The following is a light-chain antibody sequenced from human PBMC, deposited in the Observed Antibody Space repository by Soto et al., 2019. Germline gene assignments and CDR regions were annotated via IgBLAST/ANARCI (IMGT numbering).Light chain of an antibody. CDR2: GNS. J-gene: IGLJ1*01. CDR3: QSYDSSLSGSPLYV. CDR1: SSNIGAGYD. V-gene: IGLV1-40*01. Sequence: QSVLTQPPPVSGAPGQRVTISCTGSSSNIGAGYDVHWYQQLPGTAPKLLIYGNSNRPSGVPDRFSGSKSGTSASLAITGLQAEDEADYYCQSYDSSLSGSPLYVFGTGTKVTVL.